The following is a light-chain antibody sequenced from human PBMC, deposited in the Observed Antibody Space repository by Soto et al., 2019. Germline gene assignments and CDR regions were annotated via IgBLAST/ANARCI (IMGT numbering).Light chain of an antibody. J-gene: IGKJ4*01. Sequence: DIQMTQSPSSLSASVGDRVTITCQASHDISIYLNWYQQKPGKAPKLLIYAASSLQSGVPSRFSGSGSGTDFTLTISSLQPEDFATYYCQQSYSTPLTFGGGTKVDIK. V-gene: IGKV1-39*01. CDR3: QQSYSTPLT. CDR2: AAS. CDR1: HDISIY.